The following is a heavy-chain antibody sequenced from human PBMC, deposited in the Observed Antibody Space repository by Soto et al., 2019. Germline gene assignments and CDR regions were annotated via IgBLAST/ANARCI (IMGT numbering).Heavy chain of an antibody. CDR3: ARGLSGYYGMDV. V-gene: IGHV3-74*02. J-gene: IGHJ6*02. CDR1: GFTFSSYW. Sequence: EVQVVESGGDSVQPGGSLRLSCATSGFTFSSYWMHWVSQAPGKGLVWVSRISGDGSRTNYAYSVQGRFSISRDNAKDALYLQMNRLRAENTAVYYCARGLSGYYGMDVWGQGTTVSV. CDR2: ISGDGSRT. D-gene: IGHD1-26*01.